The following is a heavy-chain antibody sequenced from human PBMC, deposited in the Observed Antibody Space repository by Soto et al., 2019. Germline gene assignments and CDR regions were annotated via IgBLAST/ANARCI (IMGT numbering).Heavy chain of an antibody. Sequence: GGSLRLSCTASGFTFGDYAMGWFRQAPGKGLEWVGFIRSKAYGGTTEYAASVKGRFTISRDDSKSIAYLQMNSLKTEDTAVYYCTGGIGAYYYYGMDVWGQGTTVTVSS. CDR1: GFTFGDYA. D-gene: IGHD3-16*01. CDR2: IRSKAYGGTT. CDR3: TGGIGAYYYYGMDV. V-gene: IGHV3-49*03. J-gene: IGHJ6*02.